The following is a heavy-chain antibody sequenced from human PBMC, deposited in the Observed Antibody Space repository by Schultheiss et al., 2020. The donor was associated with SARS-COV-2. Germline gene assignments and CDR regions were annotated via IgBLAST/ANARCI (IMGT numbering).Heavy chain of an antibody. J-gene: IGHJ4*02. CDR1: GFTFSKYA. V-gene: IGHV3-30*07. CDR3: ARDLSGSSDS. D-gene: IGHD1-26*01. Sequence: GGSLRLSCAASGFTFSKYAMSWVRQAPGKGLEWVAVISYDGSNKYYADSVKGRFTISRDNAKNTLFLEMHSLSAEDTAVYYCARDLSGSSDSWGQGTLVTVSS. CDR2: ISYDGSNK.